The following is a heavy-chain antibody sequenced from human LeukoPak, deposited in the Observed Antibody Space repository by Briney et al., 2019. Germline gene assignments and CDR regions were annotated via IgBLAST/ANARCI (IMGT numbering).Heavy chain of an antibody. V-gene: IGHV4-59*01. CDR3: ARACGGDCYSSFDY. CDR2: IYYSGST. J-gene: IGHJ4*02. D-gene: IGHD2-21*02. CDR1: GGSISSYY. Sequence: PSETLSLTCTVSGGSISSYYWSWIRQPPGKGLEWIGYIYYSGSTNCNPSLKSRVTISVDTSKNQFSLKLSSVTAADTAVYYCARACGGDCYSSFDYWGQGTLVTVSS.